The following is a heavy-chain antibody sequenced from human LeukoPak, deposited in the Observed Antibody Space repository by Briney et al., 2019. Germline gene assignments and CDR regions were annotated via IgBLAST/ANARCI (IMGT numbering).Heavy chain of an antibody. Sequence: ASVRVSSTASGNTFTSYGISWVPQGPGQGLEWMGCISAYNGNTNYAQKLQGRVTMTTDTSTSTAYMELRSLRSDDTAVYYCARGALYQPLLPDFFDQWGQGTLVTVSS. J-gene: IGHJ4*02. CDR1: GNTFTSYG. CDR2: ISAYNGNT. D-gene: IGHD2-2*01. CDR3: ARGALYQPLLPDFFDQ. V-gene: IGHV1-18*01.